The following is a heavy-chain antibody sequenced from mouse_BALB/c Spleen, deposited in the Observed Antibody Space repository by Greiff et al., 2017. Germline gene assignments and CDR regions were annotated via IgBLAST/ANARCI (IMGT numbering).Heavy chain of an antibody. Sequence: VQLQQSGAELVRSGASVKLSCTASGFNINDYYMHWVKQRPEQGLEWIGWIDPENGDTEYAPKFQGKATMTADTSSNTAYLQLSSLTSEDTAVYYCKGYYGDYWGQGTSVTVSS. J-gene: IGHJ4*01. V-gene: IGHV14-4*02. CDR3: KGYYGDY. D-gene: IGHD1-1*01. CDR2: IDPENGDT. CDR1: GFNINDYY.